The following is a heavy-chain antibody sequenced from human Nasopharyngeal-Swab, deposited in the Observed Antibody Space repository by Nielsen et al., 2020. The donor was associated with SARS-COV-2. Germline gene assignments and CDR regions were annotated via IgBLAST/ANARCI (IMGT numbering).Heavy chain of an antibody. CDR1: FSNYA. V-gene: IGHV1-69*04. Sequence: SVKVSCKASFSNYAISWVRQAPGQGREWMGRIIPILGITNYAQKFHDRVTITPDKSTSTAYMELRGLRSEDTAVYYCARGDYRGTYYFDYWGQGTLVTVSS. J-gene: IGHJ4*02. CDR2: IIPILGIT. CDR3: ARGDYRGTYYFDY. D-gene: IGHD1-26*01.